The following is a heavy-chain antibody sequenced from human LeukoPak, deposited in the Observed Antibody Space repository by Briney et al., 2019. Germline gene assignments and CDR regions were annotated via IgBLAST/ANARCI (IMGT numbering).Heavy chain of an antibody. CDR3: ARDQYSSSWYGY. V-gene: IGHV3-53*01. CDR2: IYSDNT. Sequence: GGSLRLSCTVSGFTVSSNSMSWVRQAPGKGLEWVSFIYSDNTHYSDSVKGRFTISRDNSKNTLYLQMNSLRAEDTAVYYCARDQYSSSWYGYWGQGTLVTVSS. CDR1: GFTVSSNS. J-gene: IGHJ4*02. D-gene: IGHD6-13*01.